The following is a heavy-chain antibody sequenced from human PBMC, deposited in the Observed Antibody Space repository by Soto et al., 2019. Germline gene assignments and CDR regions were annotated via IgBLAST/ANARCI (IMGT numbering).Heavy chain of an antibody. CDR1: GFTFTSSA. J-gene: IGHJ3*02. D-gene: IGHD5-12*01. V-gene: IGHV1-58*02. CDR3: AAEPRGHSGYDDAFDI. Sequence: GASVKVSCKASGFTFTSSAMQWVRQARGQRLEWIGWIVVGSGNTNYAQKFQERVTITRDMSTSTAYMELSSLRSEDTAVYYCAAEPRGHSGYDDAFDIWGQGTMVTVSS. CDR2: IVVGSGNT.